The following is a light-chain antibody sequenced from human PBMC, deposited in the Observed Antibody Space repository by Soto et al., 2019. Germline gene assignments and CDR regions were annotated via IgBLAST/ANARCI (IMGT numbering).Light chain of an antibody. V-gene: IGKV3-11*01. CDR3: QQRSNWPYT. CDR2: DAS. J-gene: IGKJ2*01. CDR1: QSVSRY. Sequence: EIVLTQSPATLSLSPGERATLSCRASQSVSRYLGCYHQKPGQAPRLLIYDASNRATGIPARFSGSESGTDFTRTISSLEPEDSAVYYCQQRSNWPYTFGQGTKLEI.